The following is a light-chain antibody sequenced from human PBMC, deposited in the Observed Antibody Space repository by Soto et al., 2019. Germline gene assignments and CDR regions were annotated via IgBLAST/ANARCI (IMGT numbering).Light chain of an antibody. CDR1: QGISNY. J-gene: IGKJ1*01. CDR2: AAS. Sequence: DIPITQSPASLSASVRDRVTLTCRASQGISNYLAWYQQKPGTVPKLLISAASTLQTGVPSRFSGGGSGTDFTLTISSLQPEDVATYYCQKYNSAPWTFGQGSKVDI. V-gene: IGKV1-27*01. CDR3: QKYNSAPWT.